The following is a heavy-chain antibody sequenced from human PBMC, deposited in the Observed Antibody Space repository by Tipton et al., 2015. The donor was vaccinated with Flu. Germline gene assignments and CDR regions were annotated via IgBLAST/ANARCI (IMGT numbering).Heavy chain of an antibody. V-gene: IGHV4-59*08. J-gene: IGHJ3*02. D-gene: IGHD6-13*01. Sequence: GLVKPSETLSLTCTVSGGSISSDYWSWIRQPPGKGLEYIGYIYYSGSTNYNPSLKSRVTISVDTSKNQFSLKLNSVTAADTAVYYCATHSSNWLDAFDIWGQGTMVTVSS. CDR3: ATHSSNWLDAFDI. CDR1: GGSISSDY. CDR2: IYYSGST.